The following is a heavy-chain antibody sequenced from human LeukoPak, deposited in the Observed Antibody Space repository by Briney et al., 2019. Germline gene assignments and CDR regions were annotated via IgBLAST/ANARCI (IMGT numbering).Heavy chain of an antibody. V-gene: IGHV3-9*01. J-gene: IGHJ6*03. CDR3: ARDRRASGYDWNSSSYYMDV. CDR2: ISWKSGSI. D-gene: IGHD5-12*01. CDR1: GFTFDDYA. Sequence: PGGSLRLSCAASGFTFDDYAMHWVRQAPGKGLEWVSCISWKSGSIGDADSVQSRFTISRDNAKTSQSLQMTSLRAEDTAVYYCARDRRASGYDWNSSSYYMDVWGKGTTVTVSS.